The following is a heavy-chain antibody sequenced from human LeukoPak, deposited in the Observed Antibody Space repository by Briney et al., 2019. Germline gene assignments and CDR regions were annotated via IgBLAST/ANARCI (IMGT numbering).Heavy chain of an antibody. CDR3: ARGYRDGYHYY. Sequence: GGSLRLSCAASGFAFSTYSMIWLGQAPGEGLEWVAYISSDSDTVYYADSVKGRFTISRDNAKNSLYLQMNSLRAEDTARYYCARGYRDGYHYYWGQGTLVTVSS. CDR2: ISSDSDTV. CDR1: GFAFSTYS. D-gene: IGHD5-24*01. V-gene: IGHV3-48*01. J-gene: IGHJ4*02.